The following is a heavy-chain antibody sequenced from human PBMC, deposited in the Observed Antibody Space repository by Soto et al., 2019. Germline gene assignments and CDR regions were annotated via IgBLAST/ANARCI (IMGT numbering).Heavy chain of an antibody. CDR1: GYTFTSYA. D-gene: IGHD1-26*01. CDR2: IDAGNGKT. J-gene: IGHJ4*02. Sequence: ASVKVSCKASGYTFTSYAMHWVRQAPGQGPEWMGWIDAGNGKTKYAEKFQGRVTMTEDTSTDTAYMELSSLRSEDTAVYYCATDRIVGATSSFDYWGQGTLVTVSS. V-gene: IGHV1-3*01. CDR3: ATDRIVGATSSFDY.